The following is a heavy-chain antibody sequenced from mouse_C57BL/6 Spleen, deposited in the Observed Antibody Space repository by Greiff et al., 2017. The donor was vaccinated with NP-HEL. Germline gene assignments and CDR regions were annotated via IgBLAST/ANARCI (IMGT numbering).Heavy chain of an antibody. CDR3: ARDRYSNFDY. D-gene: IGHD2-5*01. J-gene: IGHJ2*01. V-gene: IGHV5-17*01. CDR1: GFTFSDYG. Sequence: EVQRVESGGGLVKPGGSLKLSCAASGFTFSDYGMHWVRQAPEKGLEWVAYISSGSSTIYYADKVKGRFTISRDNAKNTLFLQMTSLRSEDTAMYYCARDRYSNFDYWGQSTTLTVSS. CDR2: ISSGSSTI.